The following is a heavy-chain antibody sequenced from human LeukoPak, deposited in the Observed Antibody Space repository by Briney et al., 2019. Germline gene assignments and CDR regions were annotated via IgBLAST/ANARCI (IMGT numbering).Heavy chain of an antibody. CDR2: ISGSGGST. J-gene: IGHJ4*02. CDR1: GFTFSSYA. CDR3: AKDRYSSGWYPNLFDY. V-gene: IGHV3-23*01. Sequence: HPGGSLRLSCAASGFTFSSYAMSWVRQAPGKGLEWVSAISGSGGSTYYADSVKGRFTISRDNSKNTLYLQMNSLRAEDTAVYYCAKDRYSSGWYPNLFDYWGQGTLVTVSS. D-gene: IGHD6-19*01.